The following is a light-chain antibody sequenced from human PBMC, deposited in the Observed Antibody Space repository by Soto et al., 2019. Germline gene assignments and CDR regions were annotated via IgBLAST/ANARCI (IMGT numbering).Light chain of an antibody. Sequence: DIQMTQSPSTLSASVGDRVTITCRASQSFSRWLAWYQQKPGKPPKLLIYDVSRLESGVPSRFSGSDSGTEFTLTIRRLQPEDVATYYCQQYRPLWAFGQGTKVEIK. V-gene: IGKV1-5*01. CDR1: QSFSRW. CDR3: QQYRPLWA. J-gene: IGKJ1*01. CDR2: DVS.